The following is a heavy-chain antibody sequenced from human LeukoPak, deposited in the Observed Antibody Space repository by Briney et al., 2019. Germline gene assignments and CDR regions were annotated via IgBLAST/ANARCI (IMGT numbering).Heavy chain of an antibody. CDR3: ARGLGGRDS. D-gene: IGHD3-16*01. CDR1: GYTFTDFY. CDR2: INPGSGDT. V-gene: IGHV1-2*02. J-gene: IGHJ5*01. Sequence: ASVKVSCKASGYTFTDFYVHWVRQAPGQGPEWVGWINPGSGDTNQAQKFQDRVTLTRDTSITTAYMEMRRLTLDDTAIYYCARGLGGRDSWGHGTRVTVSS.